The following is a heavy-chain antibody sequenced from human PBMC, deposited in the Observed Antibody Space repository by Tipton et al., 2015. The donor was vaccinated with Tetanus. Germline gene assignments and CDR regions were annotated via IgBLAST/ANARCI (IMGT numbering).Heavy chain of an antibody. V-gene: IGHV3-33*06. J-gene: IGHJ6*02. Sequence: SLRLSCAASGFTFSSYGMHWVRQAPGKGLEWVAVIWYDGSNKYYADSVKGRFTISRDNSKNTLYLQMNSLRAEDTAVYYCAKITATGSTSWDYYYGMDVWGQGTTVTVSS. CDR1: GFTFSSYG. CDR2: IWYDGSNK. CDR3: AKITATGSTSWDYYYGMDV. D-gene: IGHD2-2*01.